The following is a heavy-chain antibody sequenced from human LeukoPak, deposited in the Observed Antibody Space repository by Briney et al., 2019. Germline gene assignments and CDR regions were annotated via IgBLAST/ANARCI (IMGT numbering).Heavy chain of an antibody. CDR1: GFTFDDYA. CDR2: ISWNSGSI. V-gene: IGHV3-9*01. Sequence: PGRSLRLSCAASGFTFDDYAMHWVRQAPGKGLEWVSGISWNSGSIGYADSVKGRFTISRDNAKNSLYLQMNSLRAEDTALYYCAKDIGSTTGTTLTYYYGMDVWGQGTTVTVSS. CDR3: AKDIGSTTGTTLTYYYGMDV. D-gene: IGHD1-1*01. J-gene: IGHJ6*02.